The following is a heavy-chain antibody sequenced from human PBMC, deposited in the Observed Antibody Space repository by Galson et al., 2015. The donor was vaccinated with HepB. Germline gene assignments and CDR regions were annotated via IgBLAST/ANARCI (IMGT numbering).Heavy chain of an antibody. CDR1: GFTFSTYR. CDR2: IKQDGSEK. Sequence: SLRLSCAASGFTFSTYRMSWVRQAPGKGLEWVANIKQDGSEKYYVDSVRGRFTISRDNAKNSLFLQLNSLRAEDTAVYYCARVNGSRLGFFDFWGQGTLVTVSS. CDR3: ARVNGSRLGFFDF. J-gene: IGHJ4*02. V-gene: IGHV3-7*03. D-gene: IGHD6-13*01.